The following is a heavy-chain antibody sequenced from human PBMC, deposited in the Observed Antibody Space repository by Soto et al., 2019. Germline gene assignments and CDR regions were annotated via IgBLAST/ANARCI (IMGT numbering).Heavy chain of an antibody. Sequence: EVQLLESGGGLVQPGGSLRLSCAASGFTFSSYAVSWVRRAPGKGLEWPSVITDSGGRTYYAESAKGRFTISRDNSKNTLYLQMNSLTAEDTAVYYCAKEALGAAAKGRSPHFDYWGQGTQVTVSS. V-gene: IGHV3-23*01. CDR2: ITDSGGRT. CDR1: GFTFSSYA. D-gene: IGHD6-25*01. CDR3: AKEALGAAAKGRSPHFDY. J-gene: IGHJ4*02.